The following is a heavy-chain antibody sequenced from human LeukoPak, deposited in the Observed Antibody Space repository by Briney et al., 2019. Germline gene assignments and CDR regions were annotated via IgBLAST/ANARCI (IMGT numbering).Heavy chain of an antibody. V-gene: IGHV3-30*02. J-gene: IGHJ4*02. CDR1: GFTFSSYG. Sequence: GGSLRLSCAASGFTFSSYGMHWVRQAPGKGLEWVAFIRYDGSNKYYADSVKGRFTISRDNSKNTLYPQMNSLRVEDTAVYYCAKDHAYCSGGSCYGTPETYYFDNWGQGTLVTVSS. CDR2: IRYDGSNK. CDR3: AKDHAYCSGGSCYGTPETYYFDN. D-gene: IGHD2-15*01.